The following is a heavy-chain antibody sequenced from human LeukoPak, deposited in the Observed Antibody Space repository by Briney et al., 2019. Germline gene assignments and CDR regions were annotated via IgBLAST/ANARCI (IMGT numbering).Heavy chain of an antibody. Sequence: SETLSLTCTVSGGSISSYYWSWSRQPAGKGLEWIGRIYTSGSTNYNPSLKSRVTITVYTSKNQFSLKLSSVTGAETGVYYCARGPRRPGDIEGYEYWGQGTLVPVSS. V-gene: IGHV4-4*07. D-gene: IGHD2-15*01. J-gene: IGHJ4*02. CDR1: GGSISSYY. CDR2: IYTSGST. CDR3: ARGPRRPGDIEGYEY.